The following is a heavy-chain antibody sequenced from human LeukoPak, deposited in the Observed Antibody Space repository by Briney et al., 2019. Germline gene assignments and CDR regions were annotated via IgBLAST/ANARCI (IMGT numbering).Heavy chain of an antibody. CDR2: INPSGGST. CDR3: ARGRYTRGWYFISLGI. V-gene: IGHV1-46*01. Sequence: ASVKVSCKASGYTFTSYYMHWVRQAPGQGLEWMGIINPSGGSTSYAQKFQGRVTMTRNTSISTAYMELSGLRSEDTAVYYCARGRYTRGWYFISLGIWGQGTMVTVSS. D-gene: IGHD6-19*01. J-gene: IGHJ3*02. CDR1: GYTFTSYY.